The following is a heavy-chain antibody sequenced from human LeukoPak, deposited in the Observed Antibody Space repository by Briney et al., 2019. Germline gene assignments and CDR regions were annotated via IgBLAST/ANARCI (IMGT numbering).Heavy chain of an antibody. J-gene: IGHJ4*02. V-gene: IGHV3-23*01. D-gene: IGHD2-21*02. CDR3: AKEGGDQFTFDY. Sequence: PGGSLRLSCAASGFTLSSSAMNWVRQVPGKGLEWVSAISGSGGSTYYADSVKGRFTISRDNSKNTLYLQMNSLRAEDTAVYYCAKEGGDQFTFDYWGQGTLVTVSS. CDR1: GFTLSSSA. CDR2: ISGSGGST.